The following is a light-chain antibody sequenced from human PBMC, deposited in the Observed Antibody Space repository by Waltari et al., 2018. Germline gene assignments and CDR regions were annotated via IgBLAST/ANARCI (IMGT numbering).Light chain of an antibody. J-gene: IGLJ3*02. CDR3: FFYMGSGIWV. Sequence: QNVVTQEPSLSVSPGGTVTLTCALSSGSVSPHSYATCNQPTPGQPPATIVYKGNRRHSGVPDRFSGSSRGNKAAVTITGAQADDESNYFCFFYMGSGIWVSGGGTKLTVL. CDR2: KGN. V-gene: IGLV8-61*01. CDR1: SGSVSPHSY.